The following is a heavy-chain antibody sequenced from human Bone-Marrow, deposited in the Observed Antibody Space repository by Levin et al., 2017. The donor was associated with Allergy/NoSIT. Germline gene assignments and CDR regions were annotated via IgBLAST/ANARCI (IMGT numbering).Heavy chain of an antibody. V-gene: IGHV3-74*01. CDR2: ISDDGRSK. CDR1: GFIFSSSW. D-gene: IGHD1-26*01. CDR3: ARIRWGSVVEADS. J-gene: IGHJ4*02. Sequence: GGSLRLSCAASGFIFSSSWMHWVRQAPGKGLVWVSRISDDGRSKDYADSVKGRFTISRDNAKNTMYLQMTSLIVEDTALYYCARIRWGSVVEADSWGQGTLVTVTS.